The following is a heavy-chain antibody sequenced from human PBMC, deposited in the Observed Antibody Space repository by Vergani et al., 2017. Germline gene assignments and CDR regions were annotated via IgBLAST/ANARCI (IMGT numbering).Heavy chain of an antibody. D-gene: IGHD2-2*01. J-gene: IGHJ6*03. V-gene: IGHV4-31*03. CDR2: IYYSGST. CDR3: ARDRGPYFSSTSCYPPRRDYYYYYYMDV. CDR1: GRSIRSGGYY. Sequence: QVQLQESGPGLVKPSQTLSLTCTVSGRSIRSGGYYWSWIRQHPGKGLEWIGYIYYSGSTYYNPSLKSRVTISVDTSKNQFSLKLSSVTAADTAVYYCARDRGPYFSSTSCYPPRRDYYYYYYMDVWGKGTTVTVSS.